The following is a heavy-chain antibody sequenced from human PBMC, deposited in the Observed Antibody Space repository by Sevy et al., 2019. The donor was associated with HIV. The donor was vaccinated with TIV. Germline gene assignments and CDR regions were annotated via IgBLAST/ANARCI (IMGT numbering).Heavy chain of an antibody. V-gene: IGHV3-23*01. Sequence: GGSLRLSCAASGFTFSSHAMSWVRQAPGKGLEWVSAISDSGTTTYYEDSVKGRFTISRDNSKNTLYLQMDGLRAEDTAIYYCARAWIGGYQQPFDYWGQGTLVTVSS. CDR3: ARAWIGGYQQPFDY. J-gene: IGHJ4*02. D-gene: IGHD3-10*01. CDR1: GFTFSSHA. CDR2: ISDSGTTT.